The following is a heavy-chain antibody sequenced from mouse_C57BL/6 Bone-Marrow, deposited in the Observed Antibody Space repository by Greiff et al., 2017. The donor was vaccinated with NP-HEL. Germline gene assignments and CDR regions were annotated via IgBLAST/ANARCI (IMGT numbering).Heavy chain of an antibody. CDR3: ARWDYGSSYDY. D-gene: IGHD1-1*01. V-gene: IGHV1-50*01. CDR2: IDPSGSYT. J-gene: IGHJ2*01. CDR1: GYTFTSYW. Sequence: VQLQQPGAELVKPGASVKLSCKASGYTFTSYWMQWVKQRPGQGLEWIGEIDPSGSYTNYNQKFKGKATLTVDTSSSTAYMQLSSLTSDDSAVYYCARWDYGSSYDYWGQGTTLTVSS.